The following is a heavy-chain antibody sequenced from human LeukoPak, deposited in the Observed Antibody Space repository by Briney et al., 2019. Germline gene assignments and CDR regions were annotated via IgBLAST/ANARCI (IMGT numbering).Heavy chain of an antibody. CDR3: AKLDCSSTSCYEDY. J-gene: IGHJ4*02. Sequence: PGGSLRLSCAASGFTFSSYAMSWVRQAPGKGLEWVSAISGSGGSTYYADSVKGRFTISRDNSKNTLYLQMNSLRGEDTAVYYCAKLDCSSTSCYEDYWGQGTLVTVSS. D-gene: IGHD2-2*01. V-gene: IGHV3-23*01. CDR2: ISGSGGST. CDR1: GFTFSSYA.